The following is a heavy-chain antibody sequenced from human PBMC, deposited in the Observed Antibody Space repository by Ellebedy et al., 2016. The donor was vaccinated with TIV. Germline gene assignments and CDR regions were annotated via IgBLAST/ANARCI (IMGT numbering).Heavy chain of an antibody. CDR3: ARLSHQIPD. V-gene: IGHV3-74*01. CDR1: GFTFSSYW. Sequence: GGSLRLSCVASGFTFSSYWMHWVRQAPGKGLVWVSRINSDGTSTNYADSVKGRFTISRDNSRNTLYLQMNSLRADDTAVYYCARLSHQIPDWGQGILVTVSS. J-gene: IGHJ4*02. CDR2: INSDGTST.